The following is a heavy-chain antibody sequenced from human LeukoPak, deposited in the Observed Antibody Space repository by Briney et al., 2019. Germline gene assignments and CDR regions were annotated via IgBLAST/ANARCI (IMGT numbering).Heavy chain of an antibody. D-gene: IGHD2-2*01. CDR1: GVSISSSSYY. CDR3: SIHEPLPATQYFLDY. V-gene: IGHV4-39*01. J-gene: IGHJ4*02. CDR2: IYDSGST. Sequence: SETLSLTCAVSGVSISSSSYYWGWIRQPPGKGLELIGCIYDSGSTYSNPSLNGRASLYVGTSKNQFSLLLSSVTAAATAVNDCSIHEPLPATQYFLDYWGQETLVTVSS.